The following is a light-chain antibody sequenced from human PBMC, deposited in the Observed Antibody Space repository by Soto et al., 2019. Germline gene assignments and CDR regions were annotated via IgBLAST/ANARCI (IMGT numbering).Light chain of an antibody. CDR1: QDISKF. CDR3: QQYYTYPVT. CDR2: SAS. V-gene: IGKV1-16*02. J-gene: IGKJ5*01. Sequence: DIQMTQSPSSLSASVGDRVTITCRASQDISKFLAWFQQKPGKAPKSLISSASSLQSGVPSKFSGRGSGTDFTLTITDLQPEDFATYYCQQYYTYPVTFGQGTRLEIE.